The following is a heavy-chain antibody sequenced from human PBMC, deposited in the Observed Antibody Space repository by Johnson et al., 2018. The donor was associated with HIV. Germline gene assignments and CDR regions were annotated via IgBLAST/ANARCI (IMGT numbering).Heavy chain of an antibody. Sequence: DSVKGRFTISRDNAKNSLYLQMNSLRAEDTAVYYCARDRVGARSTSSWGQGTMVTVSS. J-gene: IGHJ3*01. V-gene: IGHV3-11*04. CDR3: ARDRVGARSTSS. D-gene: IGHD1-26*01.